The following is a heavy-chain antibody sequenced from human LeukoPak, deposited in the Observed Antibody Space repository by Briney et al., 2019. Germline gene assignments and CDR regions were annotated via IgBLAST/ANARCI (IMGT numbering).Heavy chain of an antibody. J-gene: IGHJ2*01. CDR3: AGSDTIGYLPREWDYWYFDR. D-gene: IGHD3-10*01. CDR1: GFTFHDYA. Sequence: PGGSLRLSCAASGFTFHDYAMHWVRQAPGKGLEWVSGISWNSGITAYADSVKGRFTISRDNAKNSLYLQLNSLRAEDTAVYYCAGSDTIGYLPREWDYWYFDRWGRGTLVTVSS. V-gene: IGHV3-9*01. CDR2: ISWNSGIT.